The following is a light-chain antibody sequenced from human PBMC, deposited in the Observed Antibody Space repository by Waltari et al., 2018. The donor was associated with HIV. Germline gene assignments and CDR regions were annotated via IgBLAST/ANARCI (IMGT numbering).Light chain of an antibody. Sequence: SYVLTQPPSVSVAPGKTARISCGGKNIESSSVHWYQQKPGQAPVLVIYDATDRPSGIPERFSASNIGNTATRTISRVEAGDEADYYCQVWDSTSDHATFGGGTKLTV. CDR3: QVWDSTSDHAT. V-gene: IGLV3-21*04. CDR2: DAT. J-gene: IGLJ2*01. CDR1: NIESSS.